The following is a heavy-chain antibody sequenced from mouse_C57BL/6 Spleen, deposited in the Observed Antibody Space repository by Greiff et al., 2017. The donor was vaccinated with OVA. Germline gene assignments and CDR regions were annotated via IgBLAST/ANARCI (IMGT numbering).Heavy chain of an antibody. D-gene: IGHD1-1*01. V-gene: IGHV1-64*01. CDR1: GYTFTSYW. J-gene: IGHJ2*01. CDR2: IHHNSGST. CDR3: ASYYYGSCYPYFDY. Sequence: QVQLQQPGAELVKPGASVKLSCKASGYTFTSYWMHWVQQRPGQGLEWIGMIHHNSGSTNYNEKFKSKATLTVDKSYSTAYMQLSSLTSEDSAVYYCASYYYGSCYPYFDYWGQGTTLTVSS.